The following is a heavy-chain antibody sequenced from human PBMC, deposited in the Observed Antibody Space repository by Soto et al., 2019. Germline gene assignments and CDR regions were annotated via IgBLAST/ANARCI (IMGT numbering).Heavy chain of an antibody. CDR3: ARDPHEFWTSYWFDP. V-gene: IGHV1-18*04. CDR1: GHTFTDCY. J-gene: IGHJ5*02. Sequence: GASVKVSCKASGHTFTDCYMHWVRQAPGQGLELMGWISAYDGKTTYAEKFQGRVTLTTDTSTSTAYMELRSLRSDDTAIYYCARDPHEFWTSYWFDPWGQGTPVTVSS. D-gene: IGHD3-3*01. CDR2: ISAYDGKT.